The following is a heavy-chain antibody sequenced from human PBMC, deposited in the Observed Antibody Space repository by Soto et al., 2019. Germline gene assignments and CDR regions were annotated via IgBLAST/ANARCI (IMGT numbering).Heavy chain of an antibody. V-gene: IGHV3-30-3*01. CDR1: GFTFSSYA. CDR2: ISSDGSSK. D-gene: IGHD6-13*01. CDR3: AILAIAAADTFDY. J-gene: IGHJ4*02. Sequence: QVQLVESGGGVVQPGRSLRLSCAASGFTFSSYAMHWVRQAPGKGLEWVAVISSDGSSKYYADSVKGRFTISRDNSKNTLYLQMSSLRADDTAVYYCAILAIAAADTFDYWSQGTLVTVSS.